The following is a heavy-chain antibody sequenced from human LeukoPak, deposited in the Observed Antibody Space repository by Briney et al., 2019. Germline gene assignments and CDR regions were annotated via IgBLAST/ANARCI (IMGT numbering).Heavy chain of an antibody. CDR3: ARDMRAYSGYDIYYYYDLDV. CDR2: ISSTSDYI. J-gene: IGHJ6*02. D-gene: IGHD5-12*01. V-gene: IGHV3-21*01. CDR1: GFTFSSYS. Sequence: KPGGSLRLSCAASGFTFSSYSMNWVRQAPGKGLEWVSSISSTSDYIYYADSVKGRFTISRDNAKNALSLQMNRLRAEDTAVYYCARDMRAYSGYDIYYYYDLDVWGPGTTVTVSS.